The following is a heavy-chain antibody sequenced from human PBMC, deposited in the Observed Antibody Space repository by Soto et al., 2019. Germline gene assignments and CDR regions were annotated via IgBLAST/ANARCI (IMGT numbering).Heavy chain of an antibody. Sequence: ASVKVSCKASGYTFNSYAMHWVRQAPGQRLEWMGWINAGNGNTKYSQKFQGRVTITRDTSSSTAYMELSSLRSEDTAVYYCARDRPYDSSGSDAFDIWGQGTMVTVSS. CDR1: GYTFNSYA. CDR3: ARDRPYDSSGSDAFDI. CDR2: INAGNGNT. V-gene: IGHV1-3*01. D-gene: IGHD3-22*01. J-gene: IGHJ3*02.